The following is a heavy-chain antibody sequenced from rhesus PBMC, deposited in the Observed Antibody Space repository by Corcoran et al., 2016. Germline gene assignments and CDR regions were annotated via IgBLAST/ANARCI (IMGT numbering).Heavy chain of an antibody. CDR2: IYWNDSK. D-gene: IGHD4-11*01. CDR1: GFSISTTGTG. CDR3: ARVVNNYDDAFDF. Sequence: QVTLKESGPALVKPTQTLTLTCTFSGFSISTTGTGVGWIRPPPGKALEWLANIYWNDSKYYSTSLKSRLTISKDTSKNQVVLTMTNMDPVDTATYYCARVVNNYDDAFDFWGQGLRVTVSS. J-gene: IGHJ3*01. V-gene: IGHV2-95*01.